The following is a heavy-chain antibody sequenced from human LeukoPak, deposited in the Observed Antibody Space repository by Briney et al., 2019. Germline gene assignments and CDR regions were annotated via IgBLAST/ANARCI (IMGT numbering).Heavy chain of an antibody. J-gene: IGHJ4*02. CDR3: ARDNPDYGDSVDY. V-gene: IGHV3-30-3*01. Sequence: GGSLRLSFAASGFTFSSYAMHWVRQAPGKGLEWVAVISYDGSNKYYADSVKGRFTISRDNSKNTLYLQMNSLRAEDTVVYYCARDNPDYGDSVDYWGQGTLVTVSS. CDR2: ISYDGSNK. CDR1: GFTFSSYA. D-gene: IGHD4-17*01.